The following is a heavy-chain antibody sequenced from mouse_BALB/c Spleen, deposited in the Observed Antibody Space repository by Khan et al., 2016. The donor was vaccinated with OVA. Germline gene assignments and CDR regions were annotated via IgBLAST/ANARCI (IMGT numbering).Heavy chain of an antibody. V-gene: IGHV5-17*02. D-gene: IGHD1-1*01. J-gene: IGHJ2*01. CDR1: GFTFNSYG. CDR2: ISGDSNTI. Sequence: EVELVESGGGLVQPGRSQKLSCAASGFTFNSYGMHWVRQAPEKGLEWVAYISGDSNTIGYADTVKGRFTISRDNPKNTLFLQMTSLMSEETARYYCATSYFYGYYFDYWGPGTTLTVS. CDR3: ATSYFYGYYFDY.